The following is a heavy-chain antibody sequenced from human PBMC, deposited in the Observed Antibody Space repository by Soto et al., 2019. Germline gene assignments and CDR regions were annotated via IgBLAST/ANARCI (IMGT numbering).Heavy chain of an antibody. D-gene: IGHD6-13*01. CDR1: GFTFSSYS. V-gene: IGHV3-21*01. J-gene: IGHJ6*02. CDR3: ARDLRYXSSWYRQVYYYYYGMDV. CDR2: ISSSSSYI. Sequence: GGSLRLSCAASGFTFSSYSMNWVRQAPGKGLEWVSSISSSSSYIYYADSVKGRFTISRDNAKNSLYLQMNSLRAEDTAVYYCARDLRYXSSWYRQVYYYYYGMDVWGQGTTVTVSS.